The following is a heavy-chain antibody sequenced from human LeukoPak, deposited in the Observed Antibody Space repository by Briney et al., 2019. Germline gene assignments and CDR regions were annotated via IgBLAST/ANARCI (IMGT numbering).Heavy chain of an antibody. Sequence: GGPLRLSCAASGFTLSSYSMNWVRQAPGKGLEWVAFIRYDGSNKYYADSVKGRFTISRDNSKNTLYLQMNSLRAEDTAVYYCASGLGTLTMIVVVITGFDYWGQGTLVTVSS. CDR1: GFTLSSYS. D-gene: IGHD3-22*01. J-gene: IGHJ4*02. CDR2: IRYDGSNK. V-gene: IGHV3-30*02. CDR3: ASGLGTLTMIVVVITGFDY.